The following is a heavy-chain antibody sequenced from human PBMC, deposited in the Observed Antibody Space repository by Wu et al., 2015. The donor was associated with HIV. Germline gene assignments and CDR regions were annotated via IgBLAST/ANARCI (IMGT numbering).Heavy chain of an antibody. D-gene: IGHD5-24*01. CDR2: INPNSGGT. CDR1: GYTFTPYY. CDR3: ARGRDGYNNAEYFQH. V-gene: IGHV1-2*02. Sequence: QIQLVQSGAEVKKPGASVKVSCKASGYTFTPYYMHWVRQAPGQGLEWMGWINPNSGGTNYAQKFQGRVTMTRDTSISTAYMELRRLRSDDTAVYYCARGRDGYNNAEYFQHWGQGTRGHRLL. J-gene: IGHJ1*01.